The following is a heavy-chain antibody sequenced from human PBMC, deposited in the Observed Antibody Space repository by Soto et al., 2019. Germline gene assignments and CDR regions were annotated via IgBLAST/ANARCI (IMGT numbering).Heavy chain of an antibody. CDR3: ATVKGPYDSSGYYPAPFDY. D-gene: IGHD3-22*01. CDR2: ISYDGSNK. Sequence: QVQLVESGGGVVQPGRSLRLSCAASGFTFSSYGMHWVRQAPGKGLEWVAVISYDGSNKYYADSVKGRFTISRDNSKNTLDLQMNSLRAEDTAVYYCATVKGPYDSSGYYPAPFDYWGQGTLVTVSS. CDR1: GFTFSSYG. J-gene: IGHJ4*02. V-gene: IGHV3-30*03.